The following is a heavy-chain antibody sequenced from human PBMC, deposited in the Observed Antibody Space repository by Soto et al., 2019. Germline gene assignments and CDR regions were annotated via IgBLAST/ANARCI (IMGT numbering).Heavy chain of an antibody. Sequence: PGGSLRLSCAASGFTFSSYSMNWVRQAPGKGLEWVSSISSSSSYIYYADSVKGRFTISRDNAKNSLYLQMSSLRAEDTAVYYCAREGTAMVTGYYYGMDVWGQGTTVTVSS. CDR2: ISSSSSYI. CDR1: GFTFSSYS. J-gene: IGHJ6*02. CDR3: AREGTAMVTGYYYGMDV. V-gene: IGHV3-21*01. D-gene: IGHD5-18*01.